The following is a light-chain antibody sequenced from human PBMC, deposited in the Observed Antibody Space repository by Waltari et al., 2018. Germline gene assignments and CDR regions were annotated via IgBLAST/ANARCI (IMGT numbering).Light chain of an antibody. Sequence: QSVMPQPPSTSGTPGQRVSIPCSGSRSNIGNNHVQWYQQRPVAAPKLLIYRDNERPSGVPVRFSVSKSGTSASLAISGLRSEDEADYYCGGWDDNLNGWVFGGGTRLTVL. CDR1: RSNIGNNH. CDR3: GGWDDNLNGWV. CDR2: RDN. J-gene: IGLJ3*02. V-gene: IGLV1-47*01.